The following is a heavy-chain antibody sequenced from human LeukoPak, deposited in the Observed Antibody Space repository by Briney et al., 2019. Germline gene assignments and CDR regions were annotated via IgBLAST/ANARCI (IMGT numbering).Heavy chain of an antibody. Sequence: TGGSLRLSCAASGFTFSNYWMSWVRQAPGKGLEWVSYISSSGSTIYYADSVKGRFTISRDNAKNSLYLQMNSLRAEDTAVYYCAREYYDILTGYDYWGQGTLVTVSS. CDR3: AREYYDILTGYDY. CDR1: GFTFSNYW. D-gene: IGHD3-9*01. J-gene: IGHJ4*02. V-gene: IGHV3-48*04. CDR2: ISSSGSTI.